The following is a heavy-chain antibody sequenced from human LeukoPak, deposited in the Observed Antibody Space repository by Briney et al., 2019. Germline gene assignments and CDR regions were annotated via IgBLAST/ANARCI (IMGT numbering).Heavy chain of an antibody. V-gene: IGHV1-18*01. J-gene: IGHJ4*02. Sequence: ASVKVSCKASGGTFSSYAVSWVRQAPGQGLEWMGWISAYNGNTNYAQKLQGRVTMTTDTSTSTAYMELRSLRSDDTAVYYCARDLYSSGWSPDYWGQGTLVTVSS. CDR2: ISAYNGNT. CDR1: GGTFSSYA. D-gene: IGHD6-19*01. CDR3: ARDLYSSGWSPDY.